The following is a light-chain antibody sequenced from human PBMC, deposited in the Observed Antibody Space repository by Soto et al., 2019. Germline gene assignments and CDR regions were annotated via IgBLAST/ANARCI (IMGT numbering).Light chain of an antibody. V-gene: IGLV2-14*01. CDR3: SSYTTSSTWV. J-gene: IGLJ3*02. CDR2: DVN. CDR1: SS. Sequence: QSVLTQPASVSGSPGQSITISCTGTSSVSWYQQHPGKAPKLIIYDVNNRPSGVSYRFSGSNSGNTASLTISGLQADDEADYYCSSYTTSSTWVLGGGTKLTVL.